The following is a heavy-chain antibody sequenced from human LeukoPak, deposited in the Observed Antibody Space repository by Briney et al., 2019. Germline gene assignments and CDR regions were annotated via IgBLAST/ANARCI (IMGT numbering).Heavy chain of an antibody. D-gene: IGHD5-24*01. J-gene: IGHJ4*02. CDR3: ARTSRDGYNFLPY. Sequence: GSSVKVSCKASGGTFSSYAISWVRQAPGQGLEWMGGIIPIFGTANYAHKFQGRVTITADESTSTAYMELSSLRSEDTAVYHCARTSRDGYNFLPYWGQGTLVTVSS. CDR1: GGTFSSYA. V-gene: IGHV1-69*01. CDR2: IIPIFGTA.